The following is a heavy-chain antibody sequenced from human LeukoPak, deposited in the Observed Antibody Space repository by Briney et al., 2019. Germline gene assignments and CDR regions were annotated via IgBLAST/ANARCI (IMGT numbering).Heavy chain of an antibody. CDR3: ARDVRDSSGYYYYYYYMDV. CDR2: INPSGGST. D-gene: IGHD3-22*01. J-gene: IGHJ6*03. V-gene: IGHV1-46*01. Sequence: ASVTVSCKASGYTFTSYYMHWVRQAPGQGLEWMGIINPSGGSTSYAQKFQGRVTMTRDMSTSTVYMELSSLRSEDTAVYYCARDVRDSSGYYYYYYYMDVWGKGTTGTVSS. CDR1: GYTFTSYY.